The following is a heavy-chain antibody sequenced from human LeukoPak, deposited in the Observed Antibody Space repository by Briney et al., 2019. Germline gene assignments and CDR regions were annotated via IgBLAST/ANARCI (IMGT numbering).Heavy chain of an antibody. CDR3: AKVLHGDQYVFDY. D-gene: IGHD4-17*01. V-gene: IGHV3-23*01. J-gene: IGHJ4*02. CDR2: ISNSGDRT. CDR1: GFTFSSYD. Sequence: GGSLRLSCVASGFTFSSYDMAWVRQAPGKGLEWVFAISNSGDRTFYADSVKGRFTISRDNSKNMAYVQMRSLRAEDTAIYYCAKVLHGDQYVFDYWGQGTLVAVSS.